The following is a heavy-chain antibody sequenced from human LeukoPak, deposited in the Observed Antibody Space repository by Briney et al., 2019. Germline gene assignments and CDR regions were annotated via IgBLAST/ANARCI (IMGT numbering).Heavy chain of an antibody. CDR1: GYSISSGYY. CDR3: ARAEGLYYDILTGEIDY. Sequence: SETLSLTCTVSGYSISSGYYWGWIRQPPGKGLEWIGSIYHSGSTYYNPSLKSRVTISVDTSKNQFSLKLSSVTAADTAVYYCARAEGLYYDILTGEIDYWGQGTLVTVSS. D-gene: IGHD3-9*01. J-gene: IGHJ4*02. CDR2: IYHSGST. V-gene: IGHV4-38-2*02.